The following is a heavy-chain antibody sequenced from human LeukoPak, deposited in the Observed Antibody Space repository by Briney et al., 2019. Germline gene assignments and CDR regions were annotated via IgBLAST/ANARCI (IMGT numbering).Heavy chain of an antibody. CDR3: AKDRITMIVVASDAFDI. D-gene: IGHD3-22*01. CDR1: GFTFSGYY. CDR2: ISGSGGST. Sequence: PGGSLRLSCAASGFTFSGYYMSWVRQAPGKGLEWVSAISGSGGSTYYADSVKGRFTISRDNSKNTLYLQMNSLRAEDTAVYYCAKDRITMIVVASDAFDIWGQGTMVTVSS. J-gene: IGHJ3*02. V-gene: IGHV3-23*01.